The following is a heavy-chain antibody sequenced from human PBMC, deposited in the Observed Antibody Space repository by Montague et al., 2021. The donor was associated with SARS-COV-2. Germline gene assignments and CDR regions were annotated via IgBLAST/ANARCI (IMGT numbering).Heavy chain of an antibody. J-gene: IGHJ6*02. D-gene: IGHD6-13*01. V-gene: IGHV4-39*01. CDR1: GGSISSSSYY. Sequence: SETLSLTCTVSGGSISSSSYYWGWIRQPPGKGLEWIGSIYYSGSTYYNPSLKSRVTMSVDTSQNQFYLKLSSVTAADTAVYYCGRQGSSSSWYGGYYYGMDVWGQGTMVTVSS. CDR3: GRQGSSSSWYGGYYYGMDV. CDR2: IYYSGST.